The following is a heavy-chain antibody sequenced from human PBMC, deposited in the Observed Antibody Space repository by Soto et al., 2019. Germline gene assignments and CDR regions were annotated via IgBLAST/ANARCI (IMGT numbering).Heavy chain of an antibody. V-gene: IGHV4-31*01. Sequence: RSLTCTVSGASFSSGCYHWSWIRQYQGTGLAWVGYLYYSGSTFFNPSLKSLVTISVDTCKKLLSLILTSATAAHTAVYSCARDLQRYCSSTRCNNNEMDVWDQGTTV. CDR1: GASFSSGCYH. CDR2: LYYSGST. D-gene: IGHD2-2*01. CDR3: ARDLQRYCSSTRCNNNEMDV. J-gene: IGHJ6*02.